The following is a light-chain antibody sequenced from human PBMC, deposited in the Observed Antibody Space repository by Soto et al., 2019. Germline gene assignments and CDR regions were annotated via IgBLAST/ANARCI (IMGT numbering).Light chain of an antibody. J-gene: IGKJ2*01. CDR2: DAS. Sequence: EIVLTQSPATLSLSPGERATLSCRASQSIGTYLAWYQQKPGQAPRLLIYDASNRATGIPARFSGGGSGTDFTLTISSLEPEDFAVYYCQQRSNRPPYTFGQGTKLEIK. CDR1: QSIGTY. CDR3: QQRSNRPPYT. V-gene: IGKV3-11*01.